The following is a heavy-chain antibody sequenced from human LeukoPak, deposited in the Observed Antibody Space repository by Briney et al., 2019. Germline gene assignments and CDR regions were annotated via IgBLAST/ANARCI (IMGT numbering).Heavy chain of an antibody. CDR3: AKDQVTTVTTDYYYGMDV. CDR1: GFTFSSYG. D-gene: IGHD4-17*01. V-gene: IGHV3-30*18. Sequence: GGSLRLSCAASGFTFSSYGMHWVRQAPGKGLEWVAVISYDGGNKYYADSVKGRFTISRDNSKNTLYLQMNSLRAEDTAVYYCAKDQVTTVTTDYYYGMDVWGQGTTVTVSS. CDR2: ISYDGGNK. J-gene: IGHJ6*02.